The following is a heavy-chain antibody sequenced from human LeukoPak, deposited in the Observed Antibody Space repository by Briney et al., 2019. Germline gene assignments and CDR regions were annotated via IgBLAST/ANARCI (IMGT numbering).Heavy chain of an antibody. CDR1: GFTFSSYW. CDR2: IKTDGSIT. CDR3: ARVGENYWDAFDI. D-gene: IGHD2-8*02. J-gene: IGHJ3*02. Sequence: GGSLRLSCAASGFTFSSYWMHWVRQAPGKGLVWVSRIKTDGSITSYADSVKDRFTISRDNAKNTLYVQMNSLRVEDTAVYYCARVGENYWDAFDIWGQGTMVTVSS. V-gene: IGHV3-74*01.